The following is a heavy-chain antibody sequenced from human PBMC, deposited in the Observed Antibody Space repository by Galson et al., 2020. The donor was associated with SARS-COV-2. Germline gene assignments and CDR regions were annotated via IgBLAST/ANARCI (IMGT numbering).Heavy chain of an antibody. J-gene: IGHJ4*02. V-gene: IGHV5-51*01. CDR1: GYSFTSYW. CDR3: ARDSGVEVITAHFDY. CDR2: IYPGDSDT. D-gene: IGHD3-22*01. Sequence: GESLKISCKGSGYSFTSYWIGWVRQMPGKGLEWMGIIYPGDSDTRYSPSFQGQVTISADKSISTAYLQWSSLKASDTAMYYCARDSGVEVITAHFDYWGQGTLVAVSS.